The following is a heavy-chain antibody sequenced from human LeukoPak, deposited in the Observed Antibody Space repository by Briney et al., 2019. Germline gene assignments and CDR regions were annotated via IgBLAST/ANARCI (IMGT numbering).Heavy chain of an antibody. D-gene: IGHD1-26*01. Sequence: GGSLRLSCAVSGLTFSTYAMSWVRQAPGKGLEWVPTISGNGGATYYADSVKGRFTLSRDNSENTLYLQMNSLRDDDTAVYYCARDLVEGDYFDYWGQGTLVTVSS. V-gene: IGHV3-23*01. CDR1: GLTFSTYA. J-gene: IGHJ4*02. CDR2: ISGNGGAT. CDR3: ARDLVEGDYFDY.